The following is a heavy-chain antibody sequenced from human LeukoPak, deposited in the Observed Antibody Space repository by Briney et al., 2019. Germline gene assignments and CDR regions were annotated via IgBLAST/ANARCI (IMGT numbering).Heavy chain of an antibody. Sequence: GGSLRLSCAASGFTLSSYWMSWVRQDPGKGLEWVANIKKDGSEKYYVDSVKGRFTISRENAKNSLYLQINSLRAEDTAVYYCARVIVVVVAAVGYFDYWGQGTLVTVSS. CDR2: IKKDGSEK. D-gene: IGHD2-15*01. CDR1: GFTLSSYW. CDR3: ARVIVVVVAAVGYFDY. J-gene: IGHJ4*02. V-gene: IGHV3-7*03.